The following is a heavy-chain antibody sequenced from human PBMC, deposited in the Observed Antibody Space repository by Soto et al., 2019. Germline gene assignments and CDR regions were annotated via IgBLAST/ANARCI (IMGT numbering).Heavy chain of an antibody. CDR2: IKKDESEK. CDR3: ARGPAAPDS. D-gene: IGHD6-13*01. J-gene: IGHJ4*02. CDR1: GFTFSDYW. Sequence: HPGGSLRLSCAASGFTFSDYWMSWVRQAPGKGLEWVANIKKDESEKYYVDSVKGRFTISRDNAKDSLNLQMNSLRAEDAAVYYCARGPAAPDSWGQGTLVTVSS. V-gene: IGHV3-7*03.